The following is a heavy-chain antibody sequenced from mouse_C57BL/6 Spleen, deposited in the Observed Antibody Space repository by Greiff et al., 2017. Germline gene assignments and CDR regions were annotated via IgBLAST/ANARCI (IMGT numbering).Heavy chain of an antibody. J-gene: IGHJ2*01. D-gene: IGHD2-4*01. CDR1: GYTFTSYW. CDR3: ARSYDYDPYCFDY. V-gene: IGHV1-52*01. Sequence: VQLQQPGAELVRPGSSVKLSCKASGYTFTSYWMHWVKQRPIQGLEWIGNIDPSDSETHYNQKFKDKATLTVDKSSSTAYMQLSSLTSEDSAVYYCARSYDYDPYCFDYWGQGTTLTVSA. CDR2: IDPSDSET.